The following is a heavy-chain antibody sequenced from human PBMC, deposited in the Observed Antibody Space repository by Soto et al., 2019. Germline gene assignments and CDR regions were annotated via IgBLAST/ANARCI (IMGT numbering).Heavy chain of an antibody. CDR1: GFSFRTYG. V-gene: IGHV3-33*01. Sequence: QVQLVESGGGLVQPGTSLRLSCAVSGFSFRTYGFHWVRQPPGKGLQWVAVISPKGHSDSVEGRFTISRDNSKNTVYLQMSSLRVEDTGVYSCARIYGSGVVDFWGQGSLITVSS. J-gene: IGHJ4*02. D-gene: IGHD3-10*01. CDR3: ARIYGSGVVDF. CDR2: ISPK.